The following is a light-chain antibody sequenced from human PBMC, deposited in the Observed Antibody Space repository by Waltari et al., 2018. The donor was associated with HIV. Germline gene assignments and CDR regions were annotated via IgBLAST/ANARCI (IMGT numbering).Light chain of an antibody. V-gene: IGKV2-40*01. CDR2: DVS. CDR1: QSLLDSGDGRTY. CDR3: IQTLEFPLT. Sequence: DIVMTQTPLSLPVTPGEPASISCRSSQSLLDSGDGRTYLDWYLQKPGQSPQLLIYDVSNRASGVPDRFSGSGSDTDFTLKISRVEAEDVGIYYCIQTLEFPLTFGGGTKVEIK. J-gene: IGKJ4*01.